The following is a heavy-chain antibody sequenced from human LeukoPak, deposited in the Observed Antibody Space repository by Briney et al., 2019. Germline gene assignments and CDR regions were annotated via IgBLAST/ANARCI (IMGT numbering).Heavy chain of an antibody. CDR1: GGSFSGYY. V-gene: IGHV4-34*01. CDR3: ARYYCTGTCYHFDY. CDR2: INHSGST. J-gene: IGHJ4*02. D-gene: IGHD2-8*02. Sequence: SETLSLTCAVYGGSFSGYYWSWIRQPPGKGLEWIGEINHSGSTNYNPSLKSRVTISVDTSKNHFSLKLNSMTAADTAVYYCARYYCTGTCYHFDYWGQGTLVTVSS.